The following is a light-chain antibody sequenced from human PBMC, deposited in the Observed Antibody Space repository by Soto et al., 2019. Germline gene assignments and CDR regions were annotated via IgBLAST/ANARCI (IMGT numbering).Light chain of an antibody. CDR2: HAS. J-gene: IGKJ1*01. Sequence: DIQMTQAPSTLSASVGARVTITCRASQSISTWLARYQQKPWKAPTLLIYHASSLASGVPSRFSGSGSGTEFTLTISSLQPDDFATYHCQQYNSYPRTFGQGTKVVIK. V-gene: IGKV1-5*01. CDR1: QSISTW. CDR3: QQYNSYPRT.